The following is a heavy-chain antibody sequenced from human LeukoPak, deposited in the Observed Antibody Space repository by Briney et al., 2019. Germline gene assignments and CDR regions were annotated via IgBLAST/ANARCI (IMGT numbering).Heavy chain of an antibody. J-gene: IGHJ3*02. D-gene: IGHD4-17*01. CDR3: ARPQDYGDGAFDI. CDR1: GGSISSYY. V-gene: IGHV4-59*08. CDR2: IYYSGST. Sequence: SETLSLTCTVSGGSISSYYWSWIRQPPWKGLEWIGYIYYSGSTNYNPSLKSRVTISVDTSKNQFSLKLSSVTAADTAVYYCARPQDYGDGAFDIWGQGTMVTVSS.